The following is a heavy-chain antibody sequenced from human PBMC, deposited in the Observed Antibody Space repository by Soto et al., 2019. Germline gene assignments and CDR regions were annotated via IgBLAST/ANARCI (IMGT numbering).Heavy chain of an antibody. Sequence: QVQLVQSGAEVKKPGSSVKVSCKASGGTFSSYAISWVRQAPGQGLEWMGGIIPIFGTANYAQKFQGRVTITADESTSTAYMELSRLRSEDTAVYYCARDPNDYGDYGGDYWGQGTLVTVSS. V-gene: IGHV1-69*12. CDR2: IIPIFGTA. CDR1: GGTFSSYA. D-gene: IGHD4-17*01. CDR3: ARDPNDYGDYGGDY. J-gene: IGHJ4*02.